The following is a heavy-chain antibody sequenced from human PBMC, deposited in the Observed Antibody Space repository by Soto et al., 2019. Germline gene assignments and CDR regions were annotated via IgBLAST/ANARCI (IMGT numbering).Heavy chain of an antibody. V-gene: IGHV3-30-3*01. J-gene: IGHJ6*02. D-gene: IGHD2-2*01. CDR2: ISYDGSNK. CDR1: GFTVSSYA. Sequence: PXGSLRLSSAAPGFTVSSYAMHWVCHAPGKGLEWVAVISYDGSNKYYADSVKGRFTISRDNSKNTLYLQMNSLRAEDTAVYYCARKKYQPVLYYGMDVWGQGTTVTVSS. CDR3: ARKKYQPVLYYGMDV.